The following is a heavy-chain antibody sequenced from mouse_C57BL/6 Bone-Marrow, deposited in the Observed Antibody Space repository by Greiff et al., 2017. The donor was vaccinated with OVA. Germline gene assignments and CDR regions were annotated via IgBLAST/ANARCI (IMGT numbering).Heavy chain of an antibody. V-gene: IGHV1-74*01. D-gene: IGHD1-1*02. CDR2: IHPSDSDT. CDR3: ADGRGSSYAMDY. J-gene: IGHJ4*01. CDR1: GYTFTSYW. Sequence: VQLQQPGAELVKPGASVKVSCKASGYTFTSYWMHWVKQRPGQGLEWIGRIHPSDSDTNYNQKFKGKATLTVDKSSSTAYMQLSSLTSEDSAVYDCADGRGSSYAMDYWGQGTSVTVSS.